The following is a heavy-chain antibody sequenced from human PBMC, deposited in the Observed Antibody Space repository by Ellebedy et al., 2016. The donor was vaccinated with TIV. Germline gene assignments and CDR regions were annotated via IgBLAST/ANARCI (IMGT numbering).Heavy chain of an antibody. D-gene: IGHD6-13*01. Sequence: GESPKISCAASGFTFSSYGMHWVRQAPGKGLEWVAYIRDDGSREYYADSVNGRFTISRDNSKSTLYLQMSSLRRDDTAVYYCAKGRSAAVDHWGQGTLVTVSS. CDR2: IRDDGSRE. CDR3: AKGRSAAVDH. J-gene: IGHJ4*02. CDR1: GFTFSSYG. V-gene: IGHV3-30*02.